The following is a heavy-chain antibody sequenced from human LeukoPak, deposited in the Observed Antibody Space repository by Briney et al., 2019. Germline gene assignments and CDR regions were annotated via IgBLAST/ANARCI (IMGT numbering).Heavy chain of an antibody. CDR1: GGSISSYY. Sequence: SETLSLTCTVSGGSISSYYWSWIRRPPGKGLEWIGYIYYSGSTNYNPSLKSRVTISVDTSKNQFSLKLSSVTAADTAVYYCAREAGTFDYWGQGTLVTVSS. CDR3: AREAGTFDY. J-gene: IGHJ4*02. V-gene: IGHV4-59*01. CDR2: IYYSGST. D-gene: IGHD6-19*01.